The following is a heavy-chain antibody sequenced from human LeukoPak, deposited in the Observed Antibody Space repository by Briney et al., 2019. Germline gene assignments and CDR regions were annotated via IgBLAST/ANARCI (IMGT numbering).Heavy chain of an antibody. J-gene: IGHJ6*03. CDR1: GFTFSSYG. D-gene: IGHD3-10*01. V-gene: IGHV3-30*02. CDR2: IRYDGSNK. Sequence: GGSLILSCAASGFTFSSYGMHWVRQAPGKGLEWVAFIRYDGSNKYYADSVKGRFTISRDNSKNTLYLQMNSLRAEDTAVYYCAKDSSYYYGSGSYYPTYYYYYMDVWGKGTTVTVSS. CDR3: AKDSSYYYGSGSYYPTYYYYYMDV.